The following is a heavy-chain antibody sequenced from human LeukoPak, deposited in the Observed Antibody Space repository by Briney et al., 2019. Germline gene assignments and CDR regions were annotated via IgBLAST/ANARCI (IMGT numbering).Heavy chain of an antibody. Sequence: ASVKVSCKASGYTLTELSMHWVRQAPGKGLEWMGGFDPEDGETIYAQKFQGRVTMTEDTSTDTAYMELSSLRSEDTAVYYCARSYYDFWSGPPPYYGMDVWGQGTTVTVSS. CDR2: FDPEDGET. CDR3: ARSYYDFWSGPPPYYGMDV. D-gene: IGHD3-3*01. CDR1: GYTLTELS. J-gene: IGHJ6*02. V-gene: IGHV1-24*01.